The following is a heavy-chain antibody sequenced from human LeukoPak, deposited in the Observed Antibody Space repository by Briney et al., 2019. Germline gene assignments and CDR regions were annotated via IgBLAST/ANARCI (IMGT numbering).Heavy chain of an antibody. J-gene: IGHJ4*02. CDR2: IIGSGDTT. D-gene: IGHD3-3*01. CDR1: GFTFSGYA. Sequence: GGSLRLSCAASGFTFSGYAMSWVRQAPGKGLEWVSAIIGSGDTTYYAASVKGRLTISRDNSKNTLYLQMNSLRAEDTAVYYCAKDGAGSGYYYYFNYWGQGTLVTVSS. V-gene: IGHV3-23*01. CDR3: AKDGAGSGYYYYFNY.